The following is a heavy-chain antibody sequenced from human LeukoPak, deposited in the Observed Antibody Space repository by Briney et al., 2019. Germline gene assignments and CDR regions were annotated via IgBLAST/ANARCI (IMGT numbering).Heavy chain of an antibody. CDR3: ARVCADYYYGSGRDGMDV. J-gene: IGHJ6*04. CDR1: GGSISSSNW. D-gene: IGHD3-10*01. V-gene: IGHV4-4*02. CDR2: IYHSGST. Sequence: SGTLSLTCAVSGGSISSSNWWSWVRQPPGKGLEWIGEIYHSGSTNYSPSLKSRVTISVDKSKNQFSLKLSSVTAADTAAYYCARVCADYYYGSGRDGMDVWGKGTTVTVSS.